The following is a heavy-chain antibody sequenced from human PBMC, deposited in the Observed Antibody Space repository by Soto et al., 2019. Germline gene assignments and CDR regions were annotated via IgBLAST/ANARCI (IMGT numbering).Heavy chain of an antibody. CDR3: ARGGGVQSFGLPIDY. Sequence: QVQLQESGPGLVKPSQTLSLTCTASGGSISSGGYYWSWIRQHPGKGLEWIGYIYYSGSTYYNPSLKSRVTISVDTSKNQFSLKLSSVTAADTAVYYCARGGGVQSFGLPIDYWGQGTLVTVSS. CDR2: IYYSGST. CDR1: GGSISSGGYY. D-gene: IGHD3-16*01. J-gene: IGHJ4*02. V-gene: IGHV4-31*03.